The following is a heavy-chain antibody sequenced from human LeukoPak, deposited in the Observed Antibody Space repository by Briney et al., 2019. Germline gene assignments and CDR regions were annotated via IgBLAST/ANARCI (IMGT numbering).Heavy chain of an antibody. V-gene: IGHV3-48*02. CDR2: ITGSSSSI. D-gene: IGHD6-19*01. Sequence: TGGSLRLSCAASGFTFSSYSINWVRQAPGKGLEWVSFITGSSSSIFYADSVKGRLTISRDNAKNSVYLQMNSLRDDDTAVYYCARARSGWYMDYWGQGTLVTVSS. CDR3: ARARSGWYMDY. CDR1: GFTFSSYS. J-gene: IGHJ4*02.